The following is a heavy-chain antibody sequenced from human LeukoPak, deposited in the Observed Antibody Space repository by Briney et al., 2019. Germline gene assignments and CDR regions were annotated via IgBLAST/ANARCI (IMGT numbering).Heavy chain of an antibody. V-gene: IGHV3-7*01. CDR3: ARELLGHGYNSGDFDY. D-gene: IGHD5-24*01. Sequence: GGSLRLSCAASGFTFSNLWMSWVRQAPGKGLKWVANIKQDGSEKYYVDSVKGRFTISRDNAKNSLYLQMNSLRAEDTAVYYCARELLGHGYNSGDFDYWGQGTLVTVSS. CDR2: IKQDGSEK. J-gene: IGHJ4*02. CDR1: GFTFSNLW.